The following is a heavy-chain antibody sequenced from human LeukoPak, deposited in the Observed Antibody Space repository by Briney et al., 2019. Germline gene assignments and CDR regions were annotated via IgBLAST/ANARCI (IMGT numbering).Heavy chain of an antibody. CDR2: IYPGDSDT. CDR3: ARHGYSSGWYEGYFDY. J-gene: IGHJ4*02. CDR1: GYSFTSYW. Sequence: GESLKISCKGSGYSFTSYWIGWVRQLPGKGLEWMGIIYPGDSDTRYSPSFQGQVTISADKSISTAYLQWSSLKASDTAMYYCARHGYSSGWYEGYFDYWGQGTLVTVSS. D-gene: IGHD6-19*01. V-gene: IGHV5-51*01.